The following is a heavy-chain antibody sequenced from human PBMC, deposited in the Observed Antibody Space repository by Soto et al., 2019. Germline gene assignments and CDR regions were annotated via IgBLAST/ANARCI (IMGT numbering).Heavy chain of an antibody. CDR1: GYSFTRCW. V-gene: IGHV5-10-1*01. J-gene: IGHJ4*02. D-gene: IGHD3-22*01. CDR2: IDPSDSYT. CDR3: VTHPYDSIGYYPRCLGR. Sequence: PWESLKTSCKGSGYSFTRCWLYWVRQMPGNSLECMGRIDPSDSYTNYSPSFQGHVTISADKSISTAYLQWSSLKASDTAMYYCVTHPYDSIGYYPRCLGRWGQRTLVTVSS.